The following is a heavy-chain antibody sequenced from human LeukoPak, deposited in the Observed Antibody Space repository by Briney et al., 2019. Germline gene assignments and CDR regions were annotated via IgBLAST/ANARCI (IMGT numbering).Heavy chain of an antibody. J-gene: IGHJ6*03. CDR1: GGSFSGYY. Sequence: SETLSLTCAVYGGSFSGYYWSWIRQPPGKGLEWIGEINHSGSTNYNPSLKSRVTISVDTPKNQFSLKLSSVTAADTAVYYCARGGRGYYYYYMDVWGKGTTVTVSS. V-gene: IGHV4-34*01. CDR3: ARGGRGYYYYYMDV. CDR2: INHSGST.